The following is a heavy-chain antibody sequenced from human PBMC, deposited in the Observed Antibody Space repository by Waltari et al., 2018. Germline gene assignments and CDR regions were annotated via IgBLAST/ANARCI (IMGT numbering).Heavy chain of an antibody. CDR3: AKDGSSLFYYYGMDV. J-gene: IGHJ6*02. CDR1: GFTFSSYG. Sequence: QVQLVESGGGVVQPGRSLRLSCAASGFTFSSYGMHWVRQAPGKGLEWVAVISYDGSNKDYADSVKGRFTISRDNSKNTLYLQRNSLRAEDAAVYYCAKDGSSLFYYYGMDVWGQGTTVTVSS. V-gene: IGHV3-30*18. CDR2: ISYDGSNK. D-gene: IGHD2-2*01.